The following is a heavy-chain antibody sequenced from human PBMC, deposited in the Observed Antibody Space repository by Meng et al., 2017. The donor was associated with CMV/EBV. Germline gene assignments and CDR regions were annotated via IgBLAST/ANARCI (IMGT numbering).Heavy chain of an antibody. Sequence: QLVQAGSEVKKPGAPVKVSCKASGYTFASYGISWVRQAPGQGLEWMGWISAYNGNTNYAQKLQGRVTISRDNSKNTLYLQMNSLRAEDTAVYYCAKELRYKEVGATIEDFDLWGRGTLVTVSS. V-gene: IGHV1-18*01. D-gene: IGHD1-26*01. CDR3: AKELRYKEVGATIEDFDL. J-gene: IGHJ2*01. CDR1: GYTFASYG. CDR2: ISAYNGNT.